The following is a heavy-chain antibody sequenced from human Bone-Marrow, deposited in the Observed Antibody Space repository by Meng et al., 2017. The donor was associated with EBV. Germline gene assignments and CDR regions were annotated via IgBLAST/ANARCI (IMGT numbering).Heavy chain of an antibody. CDR2: ISAYNGNT. D-gene: IGHD3-22*01. V-gene: IGHV1-18*01. Sequence: QVQLLRSGAEGKKPGASVKVSCKASGYTFTSYGISWVRQAPGQGLEWMGWISAYNGNTNYAQKLQGRVTMTTDTSTSTAYMELRSLRSDDTAVYYCARFGEHGGYYYDSSGYSDYWGQGTLVTVAS. CDR1: GYTFTSYG. CDR3: ARFGEHGGYYYDSSGYSDY. J-gene: IGHJ4*02.